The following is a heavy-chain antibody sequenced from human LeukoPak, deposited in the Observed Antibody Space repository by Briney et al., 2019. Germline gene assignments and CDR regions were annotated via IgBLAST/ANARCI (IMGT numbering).Heavy chain of an antibody. V-gene: IGHV4-39*07. CDR1: GGTISSISSNNYH. CDR3: ARDNYYDSSGGFDY. D-gene: IGHD3-22*01. CDR2: IYYSGST. J-gene: IGHJ4*02. Sequence: KPSETLSLTCIVSGGTISSISSNNYHWGWIRQPPGKGLEWIGSIYYSGSTYYNPSLKSRVTISVDTSKNQFSLKLSSVTAADTAVYYCARDNYYDSSGGFDYWGQGTLVTVSS.